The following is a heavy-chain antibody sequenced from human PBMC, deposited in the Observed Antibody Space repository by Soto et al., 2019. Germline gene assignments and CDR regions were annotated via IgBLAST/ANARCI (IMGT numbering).Heavy chain of an antibody. CDR3: ARDGLSGSYSSGMDA. J-gene: IGHJ6*02. V-gene: IGHV4-59*01. Sequence: SETLSLTYTVSGGSISSYYWSWIRQPPGKGLEWIGYIYYSGSTNYNPSLKSRVTISVDTSKNQFSLKLSSVTASDTAVYYCARDGLSGSYSSGMDAWGQGTTVTVSS. CDR1: GGSISSYY. D-gene: IGHD1-26*01. CDR2: IYYSGST.